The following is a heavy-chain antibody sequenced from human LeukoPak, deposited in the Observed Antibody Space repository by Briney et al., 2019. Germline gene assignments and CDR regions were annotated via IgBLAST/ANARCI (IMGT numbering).Heavy chain of an antibody. D-gene: IGHD3-16*02. CDR2: ISGSGGST. CDR3: AKSPYDYVWGSYRPETYNWFDP. V-gene: IGHV3-23*01. CDR1: GFTFSSYA. J-gene: IGHJ5*02. Sequence: GGSLRLSCAASGFTFSSYAMSWVRQAPGKGLEWVSAISGSGGSTYYADSVKGRFTISRDNSKNTLYLQMNSLRAADTAVYYCAKSPYDYVWGSYRPETYNWFDPWGQGTLVTVSS.